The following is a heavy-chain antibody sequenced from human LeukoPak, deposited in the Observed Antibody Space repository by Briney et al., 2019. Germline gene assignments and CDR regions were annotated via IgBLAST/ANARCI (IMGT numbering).Heavy chain of an antibody. J-gene: IGHJ4*02. CDR1: GFTFSSYG. D-gene: IGHD2-8*01. Sequence: GGSLRLSCAASGFTFSSYGMSWVRQAPGKGLEWVSTITSSGGSTYYADSVKGRFTISRDNSKNTLYLQLNSLRGEDTAVYYCAKDHGVGGPGLWDQGTLVTVSS. CDR3: AKDHGVGGPGL. V-gene: IGHV3-23*01. CDR2: ITSSGGST.